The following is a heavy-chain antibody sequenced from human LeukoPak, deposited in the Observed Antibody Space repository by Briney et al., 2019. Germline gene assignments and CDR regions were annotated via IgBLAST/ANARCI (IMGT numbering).Heavy chain of an antibody. J-gene: IGHJ4*02. V-gene: IGHV1-69*04. D-gene: IGHD6-13*01. Sequence: SVKVSCKASGGTFSSYAISWVRQAPGQGLEWMGRIIPILGIANYAQKFQGRVTITADKSTSTAYMELSSLRSGDTAVYYCARTYSSSWSYCDSWGQGTLVTVSS. CDR1: GGTFSSYA. CDR3: ARTYSSSWSYCDS. CDR2: IIPILGIA.